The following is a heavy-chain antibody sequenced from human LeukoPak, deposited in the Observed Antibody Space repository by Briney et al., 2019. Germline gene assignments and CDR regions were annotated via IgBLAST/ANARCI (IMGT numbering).Heavy chain of an antibody. J-gene: IGHJ5*01. CDR1: GFNFTAYW. Sequence: GESLKISCKGSGFNFTAYWIAWVRQMPGKGLEWMGISHPINSDTKYSPSFQGQVTISADKSSSTAYLQWNSLKTSDTAMYYCARHQYYYDSSGNYGWFDSWGQGTLVTVSS. V-gene: IGHV5-51*01. CDR3: ARHQYYYDSSGNYGWFDS. CDR2: SHPINSDT. D-gene: IGHD3-22*01.